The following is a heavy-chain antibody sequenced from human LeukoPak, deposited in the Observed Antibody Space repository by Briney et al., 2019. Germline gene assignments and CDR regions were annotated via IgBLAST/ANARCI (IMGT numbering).Heavy chain of an antibody. Sequence: AGGSLRLSCAASGFTFKNSWMSWVRQAPGKGPEWVANINQDGDEKYYVDSVKGRFTISRDDAQTSVYLQLSGLRPEDTAVYYCAKNKGWELPAELDSWGQGALVIVSS. D-gene: IGHD2-15*01. V-gene: IGHV3-7*01. J-gene: IGHJ4*02. CDR1: GFTFKNSW. CDR2: INQDGDEK. CDR3: AKNKGWELPAELDS.